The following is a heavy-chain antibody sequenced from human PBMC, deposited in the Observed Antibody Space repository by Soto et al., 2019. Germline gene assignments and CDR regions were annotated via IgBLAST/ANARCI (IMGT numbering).Heavy chain of an antibody. Sequence: GSLRLSCAASGFTFSSYGMHWVRQAPGKGLEWVAVIWYDGSKKYYADSVKGRFTISRDNSKNTLYLQMNSLRAEDTAVYYCARDYDSSGYPRYYFDYWGQGTLVTVSS. CDR1: GFTFSSYG. CDR2: IWYDGSKK. V-gene: IGHV3-33*01. J-gene: IGHJ4*02. CDR3: ARDYDSSGYPRYYFDY. D-gene: IGHD3-22*01.